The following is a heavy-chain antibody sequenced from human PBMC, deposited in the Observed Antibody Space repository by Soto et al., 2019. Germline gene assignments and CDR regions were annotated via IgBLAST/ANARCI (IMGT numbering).Heavy chain of an antibody. CDR3: AKEGHYDSSGYYFAFYDY. Sequence: GGSLRLSCAASGFTFSNYGMSWVRQAPGKGLEWVSVISGSGGSTHYADSVKGRFTISRDNSMNTLYLQMNSLRAEDTAVYYCAKEGHYDSSGYYFAFYDYWGQGTPVTSPQ. D-gene: IGHD3-22*01. J-gene: IGHJ4*02. CDR1: GFTFSNYG. V-gene: IGHV3-23*01. CDR2: ISGSGGST.